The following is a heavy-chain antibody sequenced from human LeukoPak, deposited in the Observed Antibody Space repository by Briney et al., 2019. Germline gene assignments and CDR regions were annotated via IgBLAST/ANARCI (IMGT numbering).Heavy chain of an antibody. CDR1: GFTFSDYY. V-gene: IGHV3-11*01. D-gene: IGHD3-10*01. CDR3: ASDPYFGEYQYHFDY. J-gene: IGHJ4*02. CDR2: ISSSGSTI. Sequence: PGGFLRLSCAASGFTFSDYYMSWIRQAPGKGLEWVSYISSSGSTIYYADSVKGRFTISRDNAKNSLYLQMNSLRAEDTAVYYCASDPYFGEYQYHFDYWGQGTLVTVSS.